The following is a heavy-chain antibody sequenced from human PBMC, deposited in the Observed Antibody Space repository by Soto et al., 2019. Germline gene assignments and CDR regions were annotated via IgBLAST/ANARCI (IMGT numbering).Heavy chain of an antibody. D-gene: IGHD7-27*01. CDR1: GFTFSSYG. Sequence: GGSLRLSCAASGFTFSSYGMHWVRQAPGKGLEWVAVISYDGSNKYYADSVKGRFTISRDNSKNTLYLQMNSLRAEDTAVYYCAKDVGLGIPYYGMDVWGQGTTVTVSS. J-gene: IGHJ6*02. CDR3: AKDVGLGIPYYGMDV. V-gene: IGHV3-30*18. CDR2: ISYDGSNK.